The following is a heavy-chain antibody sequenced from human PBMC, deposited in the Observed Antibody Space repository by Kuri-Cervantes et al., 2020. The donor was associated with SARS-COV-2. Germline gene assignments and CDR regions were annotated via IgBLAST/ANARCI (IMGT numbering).Heavy chain of an antibody. D-gene: IGHD6-19*01. CDR3: ARRAGSGWWEWFDP. CDR2: IYYSGST. Sequence: SETLSLTCTVSGGSISSSSYYWGWIRQPPGKGLEWIGSIYYSGSTYYNPSLESRVTISVDTSKNQFSLKLSSVTAADTAVYYCARRAGSGWWEWFDPWGQGTLVTVSS. V-gene: IGHV4-39*01. J-gene: IGHJ5*02. CDR1: GGSISSSSYY.